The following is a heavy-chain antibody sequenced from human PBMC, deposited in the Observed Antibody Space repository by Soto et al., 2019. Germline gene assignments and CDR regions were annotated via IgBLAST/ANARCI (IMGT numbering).Heavy chain of an antibody. CDR2: IIPIFGTA. J-gene: IGHJ6*02. CDR3: ARRAYSSSSFYYYGMDV. D-gene: IGHD6-6*01. CDR1: GGTFSSYA. V-gene: IGHV1-69*13. Sequence: SVKVSCKASGGTFSSYAISWVRQAPGQGLEWMGGIIPIFGTANYAQKFQGRVTITADESTSTAYMELSSLRSEDTAVYYCARRAYSSSSFYYYGMDVWGQGTTVTVSS.